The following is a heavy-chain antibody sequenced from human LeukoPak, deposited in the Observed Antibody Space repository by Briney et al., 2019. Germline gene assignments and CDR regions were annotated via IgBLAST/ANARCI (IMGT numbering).Heavy chain of an antibody. CDR2: IDWDDDK. Sequence: SGPALVKPTQTLTLTCTFSGFSLSTSGMCVSWIRQPPGKALEWLARIDWDDDKYYSTSLKTRLTISKDTSKNQVVLTMTNMDPVDTATYYCARIDDSSGYSDYWGQGTLVTVSS. CDR1: GFSLSTSGMC. D-gene: IGHD3-22*01. J-gene: IGHJ4*02. CDR3: ARIDDSSGYSDY. V-gene: IGHV2-70*11.